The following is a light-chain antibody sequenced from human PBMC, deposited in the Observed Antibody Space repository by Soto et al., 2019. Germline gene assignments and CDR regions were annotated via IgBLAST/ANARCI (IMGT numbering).Light chain of an antibody. J-gene: IGLJ2*01. CDR2: DVS. CDR3: SSYTSSSTLV. Sequence: QSALTQPASVSGSPGQSITISCTGTSSDVGGYNYVSWYQQHPGKAPKLMIYDVSNRPSGVSNRFSGSKSSNTASLTISGLQAEDEDDYYCSSYTSSSTLVFGGGTKVTVL. V-gene: IGLV2-14*01. CDR1: SSDVGGYNY.